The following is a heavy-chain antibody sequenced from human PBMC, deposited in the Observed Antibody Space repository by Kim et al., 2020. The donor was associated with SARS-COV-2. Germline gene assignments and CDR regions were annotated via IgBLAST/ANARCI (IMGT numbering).Heavy chain of an antibody. CDR1: GGTFSSYA. D-gene: IGHD2-2*02. CDR2: IIPIFGTA. Sequence: SVKVSCKASGGTFSSYAISWVRQAPGQGLEWMGGIIPIFGTANYAQKFQGRVTITADESTSTAYMELSSLRSEDTAVYYCATSLGYCSSTSCYKGAFDIWGQGTMVTVSS. J-gene: IGHJ3*02. V-gene: IGHV1-69*13. CDR3: ATSLGYCSSTSCYKGAFDI.